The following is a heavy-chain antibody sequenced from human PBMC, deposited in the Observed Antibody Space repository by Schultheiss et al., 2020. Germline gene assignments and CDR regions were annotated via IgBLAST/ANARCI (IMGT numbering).Heavy chain of an antibody. CDR1: GGSISSSSYY. J-gene: IGHJ5*02. CDR2: IYYSGST. Sequence: SQPLSLTCTVSGGSISSSSYYWGWIRQPPGKGLEWIGSIYYSGSTYYNPSLKSRVTISVDTSKNQFSLKLSSVTATDTAVYYCARRRYCSSTSCPGTWFGPWGQGTLVTGSS. CDR3: ARRRYCSSTSCPGTWFGP. D-gene: IGHD2-2*01. V-gene: IGHV4-39*01.